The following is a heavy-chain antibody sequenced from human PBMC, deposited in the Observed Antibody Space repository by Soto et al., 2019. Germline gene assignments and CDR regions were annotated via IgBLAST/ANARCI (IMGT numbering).Heavy chain of an antibody. D-gene: IGHD5-12*01. V-gene: IGHV1-69*13. CDR3: ARGVLRGRGMATIFEAQELFEI. CDR2: IIPIFGTA. Sequence: SVKVSCKASGGTFSSYAISWVRQAPGQGLEWMGGIIPIFGTANYAQKFQGRVTITADESTSTAYMELSSLRSEDTAVYYCARGVLRGRGMATIFEAQELFEIWGQGTMVTVSS. J-gene: IGHJ3*02. CDR1: GGTFSSYA.